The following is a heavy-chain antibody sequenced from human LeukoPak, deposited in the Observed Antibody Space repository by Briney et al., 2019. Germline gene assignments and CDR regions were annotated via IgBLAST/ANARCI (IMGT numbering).Heavy chain of an antibody. J-gene: IGHJ3*02. CDR2: IYYSGST. Sequence: SETLSLTCTVSGGSISSYYWSWIRQPPGKGLEWIGYIYYSGSTNYNPSLKSRVTISVDTSKNQFSLKLSSVTAADTAVYYCARDGYYDSSGYYEADAFDIWGQGTMVTVSS. V-gene: IGHV4-59*01. CDR1: GGSISSYY. CDR3: ARDGYYDSSGYYEADAFDI. D-gene: IGHD3-22*01.